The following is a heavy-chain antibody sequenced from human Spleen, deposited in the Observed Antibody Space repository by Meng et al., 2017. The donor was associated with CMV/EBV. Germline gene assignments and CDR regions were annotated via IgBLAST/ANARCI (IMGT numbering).Heavy chain of an antibody. V-gene: IGHV1-46*01. CDR1: FSNYY. D-gene: IGHD3-22*01. CDR2: LNPNGRST. J-gene: IGHJ4*02. Sequence: FSNYYMNWLRQVPGQGLEWMGILNPNGRSTNYAQKFQGRVTMTRDMSTSTVYMELSSLRSEDTAVYYCARDPDPSAWDSSGYYTFDYWGQGTLVTVSS. CDR3: ARDPDPSAWDSSGYYTFDY.